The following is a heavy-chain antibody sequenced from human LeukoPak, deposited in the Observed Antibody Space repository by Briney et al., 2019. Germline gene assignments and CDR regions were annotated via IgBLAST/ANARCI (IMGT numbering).Heavy chain of an antibody. CDR3: ARAEGYSSGWYDY. CDR1: GFTFDDYA. D-gene: IGHD6-19*01. J-gene: IGHJ4*02. Sequence: PGGSLRLSCATSGFTFDDYAMHWVRQAPGKGLEWVSGISWNSGSIGFADSVKGRFTISRDNAKNSLYLQMNSPRPEDTASYYCARAEGYSSGWYDYWGQGTLVTVSS. V-gene: IGHV3-9*01. CDR2: ISWNSGSI.